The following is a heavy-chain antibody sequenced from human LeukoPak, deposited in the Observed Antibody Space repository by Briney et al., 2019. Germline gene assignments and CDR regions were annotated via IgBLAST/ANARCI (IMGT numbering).Heavy chain of an antibody. CDR2: IYYSGST. V-gene: IGHV4-59*08. Sequence: PSETLSLTCTVSGGSISSYYWSWIRQPPGKGLEWIGYIYYSGSTNYNPSLKSRVTISVDTSKNQFSLKLSSVTAADTAVYYCARHNVDIAYNWFDPWGQGTLVTVSS. CDR3: ARHNVDIAYNWFDP. CDR1: GGSISSYY. J-gene: IGHJ5*02. D-gene: IGHD5-12*01.